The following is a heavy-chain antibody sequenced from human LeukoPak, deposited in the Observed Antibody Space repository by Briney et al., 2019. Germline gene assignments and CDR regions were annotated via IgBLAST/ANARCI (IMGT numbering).Heavy chain of an antibody. CDR3: ASQKLLWFGELSYFDY. CDR1: GGSISSYY. V-gene: IGHV4-4*07. D-gene: IGHD3-10*01. CDR2: IYTSGST. Sequence: PSETLSLTCTVSGGSISSYYWSWIRQPAGKGLEWIGRIYTSGSTNYNPSLKSRVTMSVDTSKNQFSLKLTSVTAADTAVYYCASQKLLWFGELSYFDYWGQGTLVTVSS. J-gene: IGHJ4*02.